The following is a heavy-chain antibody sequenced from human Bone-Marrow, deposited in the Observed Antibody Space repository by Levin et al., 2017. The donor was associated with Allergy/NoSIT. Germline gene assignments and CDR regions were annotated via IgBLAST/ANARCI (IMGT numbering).Heavy chain of an antibody. J-gene: IGHJ4*02. D-gene: IGHD2-2*02. CDR2: ISYSGSNT. CDR3: AKGYCNSGSCYTADSYFDY. Sequence: PGGSLRLSCAASGLTFGNHAMSWVRQAPGKGLEWVSAISYSGSNTYYEDSVKGRFTISRDNSKNTLYLQMNSLRAEDTAIYYCAKGYCNSGSCYTADSYFDYWGQGTLVTVSS. V-gene: IGHV3-23*01. CDR1: GLTFGNHA.